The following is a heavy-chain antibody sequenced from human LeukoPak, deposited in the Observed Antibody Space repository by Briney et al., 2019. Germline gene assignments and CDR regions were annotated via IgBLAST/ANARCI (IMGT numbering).Heavy chain of an antibody. J-gene: IGHJ6*03. CDR2: ISAYNGNT. CDR3: ARDFYYVDTAMVGYMDV. CDR1: SYSFTSYG. Sequence: ASVKVSCKASSYSFTSYGFSWVRQAPGQGLEWMGWISAYNGNTKYAQKLQGRVTMTRDTSISTAYMELSRLRSDDTAVYYCARDFYYVDTAMVGYMDVWGKGTTVTVSS. V-gene: IGHV1-18*01. D-gene: IGHD5-18*01.